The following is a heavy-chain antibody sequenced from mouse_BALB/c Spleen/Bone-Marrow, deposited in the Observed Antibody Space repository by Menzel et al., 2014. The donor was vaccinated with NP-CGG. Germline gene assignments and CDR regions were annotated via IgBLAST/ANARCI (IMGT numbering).Heavy chain of an antibody. CDR2: IDPANGNT. V-gene: IGHV14-3*02. CDR3: ARAIFDIYYGY. CDR1: GINIKDTY. D-gene: IGHD1-1*01. Sequence: EVKLVESGAELVRPGASVKLSCTASGINIKDTYLHWVKQRPEQGLDWIGRIDPANGNTKYDPKFQGKATITADTSSNTAYLQLSSLTSEDTAVYYCARAIFDIYYGYWSQGTTLTVSS. J-gene: IGHJ2*01.